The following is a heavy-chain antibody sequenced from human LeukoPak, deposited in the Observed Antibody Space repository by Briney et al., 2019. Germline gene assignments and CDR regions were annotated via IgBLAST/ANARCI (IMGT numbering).Heavy chain of an antibody. CDR1: GGSISSSSYY. D-gene: IGHD6-13*01. CDR3: ARVQMAAAGINWFDP. V-gene: IGHV4-39*07. Sequence: SETLSLTCTVSGGSISSSSYYWGWIRQPPGKGLEWIGSIYYSGSTYYNPSLKSRVTISVDTSKNQFSLKLSSVTAADTAVYYCARVQMAAAGINWFDPWGQGTLVTVSS. J-gene: IGHJ5*02. CDR2: IYYSGST.